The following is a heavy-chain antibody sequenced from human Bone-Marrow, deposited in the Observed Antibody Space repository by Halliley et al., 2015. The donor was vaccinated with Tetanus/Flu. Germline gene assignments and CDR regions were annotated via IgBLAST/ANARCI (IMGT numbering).Heavy chain of an antibody. CDR2: IYYSGST. V-gene: IGHV4-31*03. J-gene: IGHJ2*01. CDR1: GWSISSGGHY. D-gene: IGHD3-3*01. CDR3: ARGLAYYDFRSGYPSGYFDL. Sequence: TLSLTCTVSGWSISSGGHYWSWIRQHPGKGLEWIGYIYYSGSTYYNPSLKSRVTISVDTTKNRFSLKLSSVTAADTAVYHCARGLAYYDFRSGYPSGYFDLWGRGTLVTVSS.